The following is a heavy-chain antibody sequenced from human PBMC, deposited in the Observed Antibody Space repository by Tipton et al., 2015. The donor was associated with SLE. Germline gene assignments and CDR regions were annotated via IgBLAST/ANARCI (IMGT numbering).Heavy chain of an antibody. CDR1: GGTFSSYA. V-gene: IGHV1-69*01. Sequence: QLVQSGAEVKKPGSSVKVSCKASGGTFSSYAISWMRQAPGQGLEWMGGIIPIFGTANYAQKFQGRVTITADESTSTAYMELSSLRSEDTAVYYCARQYCGGDCSVYYYYYMDVWGKGTTVTVSS. CDR3: ARQYCGGDCSVYYYYYMDV. CDR2: IIPIFGTA. D-gene: IGHD2-21*02. J-gene: IGHJ6*03.